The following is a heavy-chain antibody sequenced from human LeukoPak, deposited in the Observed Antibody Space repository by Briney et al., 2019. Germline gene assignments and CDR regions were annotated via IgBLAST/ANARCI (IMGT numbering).Heavy chain of an antibody. J-gene: IGHJ4*02. V-gene: IGHV1-8*01. CDR2: MNPNSGNT. Sequence: ASVKVSCKASGYTFTSYDINWVRQATGQGLEWMGWMNPNSGNTGYAQKFQGRVTMTRNTSISTAYMELSSLRSEDTAVYYCARGLRHYYDSSGYYPPYFDYWGQGTLVTVSS. CDR3: ARGLRHYYDSSGYYPPYFDY. D-gene: IGHD3-22*01. CDR1: GYTFTSYD.